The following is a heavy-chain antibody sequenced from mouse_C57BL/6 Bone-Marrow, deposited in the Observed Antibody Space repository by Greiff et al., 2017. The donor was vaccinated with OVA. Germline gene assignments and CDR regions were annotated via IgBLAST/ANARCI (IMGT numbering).Heavy chain of an antibody. J-gene: IGHJ3*01. CDR2: IRNKANNHAT. CDR1: GFTFSDAW. CDR3: TRRYYGSSGAY. D-gene: IGHD1-1*01. Sequence: DVMLVESGGGLVQPGGSMKLSCAASGFTFSDAWMDWVRQSPEKGLEWVAEIRNKANNHATYYAESVKGRFTISRDDSKSSVYLQMNSLRAEDTGIYYCTRRYYGSSGAYWGQGTLVTVSA. V-gene: IGHV6-6*01.